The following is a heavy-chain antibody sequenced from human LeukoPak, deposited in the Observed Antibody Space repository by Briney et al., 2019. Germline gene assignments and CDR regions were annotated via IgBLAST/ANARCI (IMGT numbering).Heavy chain of an antibody. Sequence: SGGSLRLSCAASGFTFSSYSMNWVRQAPGKGLEWVSSISSSSSYIYYADSVKGRFTISRDNAKNSLYLQMNSLRAEDTAVYYYALPLYDFWSGYSEIVDYWGQGTLVTVSS. J-gene: IGHJ4*02. CDR2: ISSSSSYI. CDR3: ALPLYDFWSGYSEIVDY. V-gene: IGHV3-21*01. CDR1: GFTFSSYS. D-gene: IGHD3-3*01.